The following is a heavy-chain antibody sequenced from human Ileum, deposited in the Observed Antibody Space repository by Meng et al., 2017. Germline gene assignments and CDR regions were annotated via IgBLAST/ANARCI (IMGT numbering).Heavy chain of an antibody. J-gene: IGHJ4*02. CDR3: ARDIWGSYDY. Sequence: GGSLRLSCAASGFTFSDYELDWVRQAPGKGLEWVGRSRDKGNSYTTEYAASVKGRFTISRDDSKNSLYLQMNSLKTEDTAVYYCARDIWGSYDYWGQGTLVTVSS. D-gene: IGHD1-26*01. CDR2: SRDKGNSYTT. V-gene: IGHV3-72*01. CDR1: GFTFSDYE.